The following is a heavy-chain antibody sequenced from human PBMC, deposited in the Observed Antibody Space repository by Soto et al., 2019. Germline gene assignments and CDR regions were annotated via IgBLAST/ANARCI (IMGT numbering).Heavy chain of an antibody. CDR3: TRPLGYSSYGMDV. CDR1: GFTFGDYA. CDR2: IRSKANSYAT. J-gene: IGHJ6*02. Sequence: PGGSLRLSCTGSGFTFGDYAVSWFRQAPGKGLECVGFIRSKANSYATAYAASVKGRFTISRDDSKNTAYLQMNSLKTEDTAVYYCTRPLGYSSYGMDVWGQGTTVTVSS. D-gene: IGHD3-22*01. V-gene: IGHV3-73*01.